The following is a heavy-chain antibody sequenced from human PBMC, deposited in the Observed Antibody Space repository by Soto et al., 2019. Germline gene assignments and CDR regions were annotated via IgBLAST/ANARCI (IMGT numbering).Heavy chain of an antibody. CDR1: GGSISSSNW. D-gene: IGHD3-3*01. CDR2: IYHSGST. J-gene: IGHJ6*02. Sequence: SETLSLTSAVSGGSISSSNWWSWVRQPPGMGLEWIGEIYHSGSTNYNPSLKSRVTISVDKSKNQFSLKLSSVTAADTAVYYCARGPRYYDFWSGSVTTYYYYGMDVWGQGTTVTAP. CDR3: ARGPRYYDFWSGSVTTYYYYGMDV. V-gene: IGHV4-4*02.